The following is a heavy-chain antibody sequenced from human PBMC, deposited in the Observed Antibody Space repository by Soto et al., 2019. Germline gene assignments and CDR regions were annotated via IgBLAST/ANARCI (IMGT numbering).Heavy chain of an antibody. D-gene: IGHD6-19*01. V-gene: IGHV4-59*01. Sequence: PSETLSLTCTVSGGSISSYYWSWIRQPPGKGLEWIGYIYYSGSTNYNPSLKSRVTISVDTSKNQFSLKLSSVTAADTAVYYCARGHGSGWYRGGFDPWGQGTLVTVSS. CDR3: ARGHGSGWYRGGFDP. J-gene: IGHJ5*02. CDR1: GGSISSYY. CDR2: IYYSGST.